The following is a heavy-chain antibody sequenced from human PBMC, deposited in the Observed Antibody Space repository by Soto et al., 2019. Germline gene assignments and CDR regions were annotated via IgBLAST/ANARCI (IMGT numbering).Heavy chain of an antibody. CDR2: ISHAGST. Sequence: GSSLTLSCAASGFTVSNTYMSWAHQAPGRGLEWVSAISHAGSTYYADSVKGRFTISRDNSENMLYLQMNSLRAEDTAVYYCARDPGNPTSFDYWGLGTLVTVSS. CDR1: GFTVSNTY. CDR3: ARDPGNPTSFDY. V-gene: IGHV3-66*01. J-gene: IGHJ4*02.